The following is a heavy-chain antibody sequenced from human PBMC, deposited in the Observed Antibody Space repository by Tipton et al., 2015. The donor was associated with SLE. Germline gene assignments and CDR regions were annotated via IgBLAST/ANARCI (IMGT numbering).Heavy chain of an antibody. V-gene: IGHV1-18*01. Sequence: QVQLVQSGAEVKKPWASVMISCKTSGYTFSRYGISWMRQAPGQGLEWMGWISGYSGNTKYVQKFQGRVTMTMETSTTTVYMELRSLRYDDTAVYYCARDIAETRSETVTSGGHWGQGTLVIVSS. J-gene: IGHJ4*02. D-gene: IGHD4-17*01. CDR1: GYTFSRYG. CDR2: ISGYSGNT. CDR3: ARDIAETRSETVTSGGH.